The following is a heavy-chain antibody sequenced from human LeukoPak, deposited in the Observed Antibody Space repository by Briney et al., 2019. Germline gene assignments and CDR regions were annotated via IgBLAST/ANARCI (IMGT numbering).Heavy chain of an antibody. Sequence: GGSLRLSCAASGFTFSSYGMNWVRLAPGKGLEWVSAISGSGGNTYYADSVKGRFTISRDNSKNTLYLQMNSLRAEDTALYYCAKPAKTDYADYWGQGTLVTVSS. J-gene: IGHJ4*02. CDR3: AKPAKTDYADY. V-gene: IGHV3-23*01. CDR2: ISGSGGNT. CDR1: GFTFSSYG. D-gene: IGHD1-14*01.